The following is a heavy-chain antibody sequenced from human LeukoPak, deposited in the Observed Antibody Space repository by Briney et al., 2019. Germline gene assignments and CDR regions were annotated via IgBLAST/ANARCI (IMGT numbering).Heavy chain of an antibody. CDR3: AFWSTYYSGSGEYN. J-gene: IGHJ4*02. Sequence: SETLSLTCTVSGASISSYYWTWIRQPAEKGLEWIGRIYTSGSTNYNPSLKSRVAMSVDTSKNQFSLKLSSVTAADTAIYYCAFWSTYYSGSGEYNWGQGTPVTVSS. CDR2: IYTSGST. D-gene: IGHD3-10*01. V-gene: IGHV4-4*07. CDR1: GASISSYY.